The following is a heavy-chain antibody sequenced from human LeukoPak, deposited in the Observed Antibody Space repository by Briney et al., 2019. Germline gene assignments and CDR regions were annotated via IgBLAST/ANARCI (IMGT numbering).Heavy chain of an antibody. V-gene: IGHV3-7*01. Sequence: GGSLRLSCAASGFTFSSYWMGWVRQAPGKRLEWVANMNIDGSEKYYADSVKGRFTISRDNARNSVYLQMNSLRVEDTAVYYCARDPVKWELLLDYWGQGTLVTVSS. CDR1: GFTFSSYW. CDR3: ARDPVKWELLLDY. J-gene: IGHJ4*02. D-gene: IGHD1-26*01. CDR2: MNIDGSEK.